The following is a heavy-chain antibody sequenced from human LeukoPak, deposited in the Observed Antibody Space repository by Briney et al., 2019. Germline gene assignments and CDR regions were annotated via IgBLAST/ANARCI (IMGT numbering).Heavy chain of an antibody. CDR1: GDSISSGDYY. CDR3: ARTTYYYDSSGYYYVEGTDY. J-gene: IGHJ4*02. Sequence: SETLSLTCTVSGDSISSGDYYWSWIRQPAGKGLEWIGRISSSGSTNYNPSLKSRVTISVDTSKNQFSLKLSSVTAADTAVYYCARTTYYYDSSGYYYVEGTDYWGQGTLVTVSS. D-gene: IGHD3-22*01. CDR2: ISSSGST. V-gene: IGHV4-61*02.